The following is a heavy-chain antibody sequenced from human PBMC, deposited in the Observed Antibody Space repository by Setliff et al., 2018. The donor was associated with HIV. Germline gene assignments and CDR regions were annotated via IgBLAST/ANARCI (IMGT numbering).Heavy chain of an antibody. Sequence: SETLSLTCTVSGGSISSGDYYWTWIRQPAGKGLQWIGRIHTSGNTNYNPSLKSRVTISVDTSKSQFSLKLSSVTAADTAVYYCARDGPLEGSYRYYYYYMDVWGKGTTVTVSS. CDR2: IHTSGNT. J-gene: IGHJ6*03. CDR1: GGSISSGDYY. V-gene: IGHV4-61*02. D-gene: IGHD3-10*01. CDR3: ARDGPLEGSYRYYYYYMDV.